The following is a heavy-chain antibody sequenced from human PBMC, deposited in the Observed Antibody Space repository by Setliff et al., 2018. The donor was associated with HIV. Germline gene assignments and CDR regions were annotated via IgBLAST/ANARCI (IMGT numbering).Heavy chain of an antibody. D-gene: IGHD6-19*01. CDR3: ARDWVAGTSGYYYYYYMDV. Sequence: ASVKVSCKASRYTFTGYYMHWVRQAPGQGLEWMGRINPNSGGTNYAQKFQGRVTMTRDTSISTAYMELSRLRSDDTAVYYCARDWVAGTSGYYYYYYMDVWGKGTTVTVSS. J-gene: IGHJ6*03. CDR1: RYTFTGYY. V-gene: IGHV1-2*06. CDR2: INPNSGGT.